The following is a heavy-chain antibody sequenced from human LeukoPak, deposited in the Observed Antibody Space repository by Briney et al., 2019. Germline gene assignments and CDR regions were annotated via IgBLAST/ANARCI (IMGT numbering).Heavy chain of an antibody. Sequence: GGSLRLSCAGSGFPFSKAWMSWVRQAPGKGLEWLGRFKSKTDAGATDYAAHVKGRFSLSRDDSKNTLYLQMNSLKIEDTAVYYCTSDRGIAARPLFDLWGQGTLVTVSS. V-gene: IGHV3-15*01. CDR2: FKSKTDAGAT. J-gene: IGHJ4*02. CDR3: TSDRGIAARPLFDL. D-gene: IGHD6-6*01. CDR1: GFPFSKAW.